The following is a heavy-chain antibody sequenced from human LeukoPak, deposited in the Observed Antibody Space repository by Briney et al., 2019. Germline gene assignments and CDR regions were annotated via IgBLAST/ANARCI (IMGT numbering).Heavy chain of an antibody. Sequence: GGSLRLSCAASGFTFSSYWMSWVRPPPGKGLEWVAKIKQDGSEKYYVDSVKGRFTISRDNAKNSLYLQMTSLRAEDTAVYYCARHYDSWRGYYIGPYYFDYWGQGTLVTVSS. CDR2: IKQDGSEK. J-gene: IGHJ4*02. D-gene: IGHD3-3*01. CDR1: GFTFSSYW. CDR3: ARHYDSWRGYYIGPYYFDY. V-gene: IGHV3-7*01.